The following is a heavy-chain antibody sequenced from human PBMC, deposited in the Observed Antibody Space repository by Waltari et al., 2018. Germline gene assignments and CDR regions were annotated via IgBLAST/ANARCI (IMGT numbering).Heavy chain of an antibody. J-gene: IGHJ4*02. Sequence: VKLLESGGGFAQPGESLRVSCAASGFTFEDYAMSWVRGIRGKGLEWVAAISGGGESTNYADSVKGRFSISRDNSENKVTLEMSDMRSEDTATYFCAKDADLDDYGLFDSWGQGVLVIVSS. CDR1: GFTFEDYA. CDR2: ISGGGEST. V-gene: IGHV3-23*01. D-gene: IGHD3-16*01. CDR3: AKDADLDDYGLFDS.